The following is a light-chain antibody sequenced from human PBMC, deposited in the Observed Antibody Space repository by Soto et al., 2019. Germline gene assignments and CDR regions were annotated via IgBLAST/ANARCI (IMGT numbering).Light chain of an antibody. Sequence: DIQMTQAPSLFSASVGDKITITCRASQSISGWLAWYQQKPGKAPKLLIYDASSLKWGVTSRFSGSGSGTEFTLTINSLQPDDVATYYCQKYDSYSGKFGQGTKVDIK. V-gene: IGKV1-5*01. CDR1: QSISGW. CDR2: DAS. CDR3: QKYDSYSGK. J-gene: IGKJ1*01.